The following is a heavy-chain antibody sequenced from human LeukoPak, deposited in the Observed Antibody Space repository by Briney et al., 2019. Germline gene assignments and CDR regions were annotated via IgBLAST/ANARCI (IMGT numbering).Heavy chain of an antibody. Sequence: SQTLSLTCTVSGASLSSGSYYWSWIRQPAGKGLEWIGRIYPSGSTNYNPSLKSRVTISVDTSKNQFSLKLSSVTAADTAVYYCARLDMVRGVVSDYWGQGTLVTVSS. CDR3: ARLDMVRGVVSDY. J-gene: IGHJ4*02. V-gene: IGHV4-61*02. CDR2: IYPSGST. CDR1: GASLSSGSYY. D-gene: IGHD3-10*01.